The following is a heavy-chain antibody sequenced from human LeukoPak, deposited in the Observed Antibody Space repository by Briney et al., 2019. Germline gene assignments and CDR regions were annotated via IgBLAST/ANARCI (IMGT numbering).Heavy chain of an antibody. CDR2: ISGSGGST. J-gene: IGHJ2*01. V-gene: IGHV3-23*01. CDR3: ARDSSSPYWYFNL. Sequence: GGSLRLSCAASGFTFSSYAMSWVRQAPGKGLEWVSAISGSGGSTHYADSVKGRFTISRDNSKNTLYLQMNSLRAEDTAVYYCARDSSSPYWYFNLWGRGTLVTVSS. CDR1: GFTFSSYA.